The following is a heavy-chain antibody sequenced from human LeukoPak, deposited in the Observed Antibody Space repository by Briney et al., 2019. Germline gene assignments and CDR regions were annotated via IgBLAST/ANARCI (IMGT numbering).Heavy chain of an antibody. CDR2: VSSSSSTI. CDR1: GFTFSSYS. Sequence: GGSLRLSCAASGFTFSSYSMNWVRQAPGKGLEWVSYVSSSSSTIYYADSVKGRFTISGDNAKNSLYLQMNSLRAEDTAVYYCARAGAFDYWGQGTLVTVSS. CDR3: ARAGAFDY. V-gene: IGHV3-48*04. J-gene: IGHJ4*02. D-gene: IGHD3-10*01.